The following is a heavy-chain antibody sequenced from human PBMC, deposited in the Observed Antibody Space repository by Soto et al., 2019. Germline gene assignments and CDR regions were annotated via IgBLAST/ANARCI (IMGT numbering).Heavy chain of an antibody. CDR3: G. CDR2: INYSGAT. CDR1: GGSINSDGYY. Sequence: SETLSLTCTVSGGSINSDGYYWSWIRQHPEKGLEWIGYINYSGATYYNPSLKSRLTISVDTSKNQFSLQLTSVIAADTALYYSGWGQGTLVTVSS. J-gene: IGHJ4*02. V-gene: IGHV4-31*03.